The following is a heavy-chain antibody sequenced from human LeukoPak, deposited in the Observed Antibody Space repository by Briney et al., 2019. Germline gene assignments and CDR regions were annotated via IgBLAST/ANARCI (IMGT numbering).Heavy chain of an antibody. D-gene: IGHD6-19*01. CDR1: GDSISSYY. Sequence: SETLSLTCIVSGDSISSYYWTWIRQPPGKGLEWIGYTSHSGSTNSNPSLKSRVTISVDTSKNQFSLTLSSVTAADTAVYYCARVSVTGTLNFDYWGQGTLVTVSS. CDR2: TSHSGST. J-gene: IGHJ4*02. CDR3: ARVSVTGTLNFDY. V-gene: IGHV4-59*01.